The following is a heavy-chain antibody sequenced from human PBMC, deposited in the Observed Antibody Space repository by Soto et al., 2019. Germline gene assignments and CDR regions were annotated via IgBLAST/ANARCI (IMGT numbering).Heavy chain of an antibody. J-gene: IGHJ4*02. CDR2: IYRTGNT. D-gene: IGHD2-2*01. Sequence: SETLSLTCTVSGDSMTSGDYSWSWIRQPPGKGLEWLGYIYRTGNTHYSPSLKSRVSIPQDRSKNQFSLELTSVTAADTAVYYCARGDYQYSIDYWGQGTLVTVSS. CDR3: ARGDYQYSIDY. V-gene: IGHV4-30-2*01. CDR1: GDSMTSGDYS.